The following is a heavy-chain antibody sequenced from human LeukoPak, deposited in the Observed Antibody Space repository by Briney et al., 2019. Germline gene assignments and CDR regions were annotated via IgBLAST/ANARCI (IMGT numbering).Heavy chain of an antibody. Sequence: GGSLRLSCAASGFTFDDYAMHWVRQPPGRGLEWVSLISWDGGSTHYVDSVKGRFTISRDNSKNSLYLQMNSLRAEDTASYYCAKGLSGYGGIDYWGQGTLVTVSS. V-gene: IGHV3-43D*03. J-gene: IGHJ4*02. CDR2: ISWDGGST. CDR1: GFTFDDYA. D-gene: IGHD5-12*01. CDR3: AKGLSGYGGIDY.